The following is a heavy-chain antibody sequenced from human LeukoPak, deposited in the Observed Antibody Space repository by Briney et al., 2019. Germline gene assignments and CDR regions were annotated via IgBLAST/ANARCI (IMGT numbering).Heavy chain of an antibody. J-gene: IGHJ3*02. Sequence: GASVKVSCKASGYTFTSYGISWVRQAPGQGLEWMGWISAYNGNTNYAQKLQGRVTMTTDTSTSTAYMELRSLRSDDTAVYYCARTRDSSGSYAFDIWGQGTMVTVSS. CDR2: ISAYNGNT. D-gene: IGHD3-22*01. CDR1: GYTFTSYG. V-gene: IGHV1-18*01. CDR3: ARTRDSSGSYAFDI.